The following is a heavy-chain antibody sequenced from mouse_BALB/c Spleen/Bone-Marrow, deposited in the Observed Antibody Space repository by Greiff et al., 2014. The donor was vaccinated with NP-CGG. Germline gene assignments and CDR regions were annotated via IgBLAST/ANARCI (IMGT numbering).Heavy chain of an antibody. Sequence: DLVKPGASVKLSCKASGYTFTSYWINWIKQRPGQGLEWIGRFAPGSGNTYYNEMFKGKATLTVDTSSSTDYIQLSSLSSEESAVYFCARARSTVITTWYIDVWGAGTTVTVSS. CDR3: ARARSTVITTWYIDV. J-gene: IGHJ1*01. CDR2: FAPGSGNT. CDR1: GYTFTSYW. D-gene: IGHD2-4*01. V-gene: IGHV1S41*01.